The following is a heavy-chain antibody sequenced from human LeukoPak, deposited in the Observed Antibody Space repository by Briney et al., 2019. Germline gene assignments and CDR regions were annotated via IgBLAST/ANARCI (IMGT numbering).Heavy chain of an antibody. CDR2: INPNSGGT. D-gene: IGHD3-22*01. J-gene: IGHJ3*02. CDR3: ARDSYYDTDTYSLDI. V-gene: IGHV1-2*02. Sequence: ASVKVSCKASGYTFTGYYMHWVRQAPGQGLEWMGWINPNSGGTNYAQKFQGRVTMTRDTSISTAYMELSRLRSDDTAVYYCARDSYYDTDTYSLDIWGQGTMVTVSS. CDR1: GYTFTGYY.